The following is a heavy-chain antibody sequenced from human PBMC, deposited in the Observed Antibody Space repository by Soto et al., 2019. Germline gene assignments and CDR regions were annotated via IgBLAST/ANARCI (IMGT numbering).Heavy chain of an antibody. CDR1: GDSIGRGNKY. J-gene: IGHJ4*02. CDR2: IFSSGTT. D-gene: IGHD3-22*01. CDR3: ARDRGYYDSSGYFHYFDY. Sequence: PSETLSLTCTVSGDSIGRGNKYWSWIRQAPGKGLEWIGYIFSSGTTYYNPSLKSRVTISVDTSKNQFSLKLSSVTAADTAVYYCARDRGYYDSSGYFHYFDYWGQGTLVTGS. V-gene: IGHV4-30-4*01.